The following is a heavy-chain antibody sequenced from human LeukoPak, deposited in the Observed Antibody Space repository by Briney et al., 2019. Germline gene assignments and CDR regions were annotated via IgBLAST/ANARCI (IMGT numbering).Heavy chain of an antibody. V-gene: IGHV3-30*02. CDR3: ATDLAY. J-gene: IGHJ4*02. CDR1: GFTFSPYG. CDR2: ILYDGGNE. Sequence: GGSLRLSCAASGFTFSPYGMHWVREAPGKGLGWVAFILYDGGNEYYSDSVKGRFPIARDNSSNTLYLQMNSLRAEDTAMYYCATDLAYWGQGTLVTVSS.